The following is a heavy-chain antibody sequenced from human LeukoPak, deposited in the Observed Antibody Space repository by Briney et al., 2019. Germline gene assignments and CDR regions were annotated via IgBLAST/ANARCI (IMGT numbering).Heavy chain of an antibody. Sequence: PSETLSLTCTVSGGSISSGGYYWSWIGQPPGKGLEWIGYIYHSGSTYYNPSLKSRVTISVDRSKNQFSLKLSSVTAADTAVYYCATGLVVPAAMFDYWGQGTLVTVSS. CDR2: IYHSGST. J-gene: IGHJ4*02. V-gene: IGHV4-30-2*01. CDR1: GGSISSGGYY. D-gene: IGHD2-2*01. CDR3: ATGLVVPAAMFDY.